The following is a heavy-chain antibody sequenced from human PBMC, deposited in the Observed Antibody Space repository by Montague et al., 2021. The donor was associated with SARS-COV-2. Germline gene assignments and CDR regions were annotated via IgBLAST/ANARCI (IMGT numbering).Heavy chain of an antibody. CDR1: GFTFSSYA. J-gene: IGHJ4*02. D-gene: IGHD3-22*01. CDR3: AREGYYDSSGYPLSY. Sequence: SLRLSCAASGFTFSSYAMNWVRQAPWKGLELVSYILSSSSFIYFXDSVKGRFTISRDNAKNSLYLQMNSLRAEDTAVYYCAREGYYDSSGYPLSYWGQGTLVTVSS. CDR2: ILSSSSFI. V-gene: IGHV3-48*03.